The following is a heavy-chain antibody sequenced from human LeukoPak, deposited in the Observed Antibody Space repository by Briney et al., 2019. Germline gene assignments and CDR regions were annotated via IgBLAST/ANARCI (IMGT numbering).Heavy chain of an antibody. D-gene: IGHD6-13*01. Sequence: SETLSLTCTVSGGSISSSSYYWGWIRQPPGKGLEWIGSIYYSGSTYYNPSLKSRVTISVDTSKNQFSLKLNSVTAADTAVYYCARVYSSSWFLNWFDPWGQGTLVTVSS. CDR2: IYYSGST. CDR1: GGSISSSSYY. CDR3: ARVYSSSWFLNWFDP. V-gene: IGHV4-39*07. J-gene: IGHJ5*02.